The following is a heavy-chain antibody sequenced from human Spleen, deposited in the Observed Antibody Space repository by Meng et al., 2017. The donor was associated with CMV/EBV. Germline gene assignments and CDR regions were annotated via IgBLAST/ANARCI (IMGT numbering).Heavy chain of an antibody. V-gene: IGHV3-66*02. CDR1: GFTVSSNY. CDR2: IYSGGST. J-gene: IGHJ2*01. D-gene: IGHD3-10*01. Sequence: GFTVSSNYMSWVRQAPGKGLEWVSVIYSGGSTYYADSVKGRFTISRDNSKNTLYLQMNSLRAEDTAVYYCAREEGLLWFGEYGYFDLWGRGTLVTVSS. CDR3: AREEGLLWFGEYGYFDL.